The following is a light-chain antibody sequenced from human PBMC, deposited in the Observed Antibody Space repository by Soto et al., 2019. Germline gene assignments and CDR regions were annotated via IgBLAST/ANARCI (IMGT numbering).Light chain of an antibody. Sequence: QSALTQPASVSGSPGQSITLSCTGTSSDVGSYNLVSWYQQHPGKAPKLMIYEVSKPPSGVSNRFSGSKSGNTASLTISGLQAEDEADYYCCSYAGSSSVVFGAGTKLTVL. V-gene: IGLV2-23*02. CDR2: EVS. J-gene: IGLJ2*01. CDR3: CSYAGSSSVV. CDR1: SSDVGSYNL.